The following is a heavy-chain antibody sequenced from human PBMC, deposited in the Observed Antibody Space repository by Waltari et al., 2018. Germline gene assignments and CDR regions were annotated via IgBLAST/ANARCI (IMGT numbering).Heavy chain of an antibody. J-gene: IGHJ2*01. CDR1: GFTFSTYA. CDR2: ISASGDST. CDR3: AKAIGDWQRYLYFDL. V-gene: IGHV3-23*01. D-gene: IGHD2-21*02. Sequence: EGQLLESGGDLAQPGWSLRLSCAVSGFTFSTYAMTWVRQAPGKGRGWVSGISASGDSTYYADSVKGRFTISRDNSKNTLYLRLDTLRADDTALYYCAKAIGDWQRYLYFDLWGRGTLVTVSS.